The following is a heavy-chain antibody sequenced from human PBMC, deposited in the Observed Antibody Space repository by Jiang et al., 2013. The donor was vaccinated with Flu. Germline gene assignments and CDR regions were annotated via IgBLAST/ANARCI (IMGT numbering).Heavy chain of an antibody. D-gene: IGHD6-19*01. CDR3: ARDQDTAVADTLDY. CDR2: ISSSGSTI. CDR1: GFTFSSYE. V-gene: IGHV3-48*03. Sequence: VQLLESGGGLVQPGGSLRLSCAASGFTFSSYEMNWVRQAPGKGLEWVSYISSSGSTIYYADSVKGRFTISRDNAKNSLYLQMNSLRAEDTAVYYCARDQDTAVADTLDYWGQGTLVTVSS. J-gene: IGHJ4*02.